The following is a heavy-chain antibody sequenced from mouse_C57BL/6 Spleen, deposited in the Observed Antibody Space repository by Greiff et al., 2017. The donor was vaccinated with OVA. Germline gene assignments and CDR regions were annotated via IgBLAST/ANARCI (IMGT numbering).Heavy chain of an antibody. J-gene: IGHJ1*03. D-gene: IGHD2-4*01. V-gene: IGHV14-2*01. Sequence: VQLKQSGAELVKPGASVKLSCTASGFNIKDYYMHWVKQRTEQGLERIGRIDPEDGETKYAPEFQGKATITADTSSNTAYLQLSSLTSEDTAVYYCARLDDYDVGGWYFDVWGTGTTVTVSS. CDR2: IDPEDGET. CDR3: ARLDDYDVGGWYFDV. CDR1: GFNIKDYY.